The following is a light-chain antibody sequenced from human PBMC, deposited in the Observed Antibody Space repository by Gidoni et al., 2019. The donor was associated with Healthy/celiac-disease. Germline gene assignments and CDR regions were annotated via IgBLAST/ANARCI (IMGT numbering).Light chain of an antibody. CDR1: QSLVYSYGNTY. CDR2: KVS. V-gene: IGKV2-30*01. Sequence: DVVMKQPAPSLPVTLVQPAPISCSSSQSLVYSYGNTYVNWCQQRPGQSPRRLIYKVSNRDSGVPDRFSGSGSGTDFPLKISRVEAEDVGVYYCMQGTHWPLTFGGGTKVEIK. J-gene: IGKJ4*01. CDR3: MQGTHWPLT.